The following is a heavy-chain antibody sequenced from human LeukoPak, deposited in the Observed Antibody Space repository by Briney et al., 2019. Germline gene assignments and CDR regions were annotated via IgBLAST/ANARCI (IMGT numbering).Heavy chain of an antibody. CDR1: GFTFSSYA. CDR3: AKDLPPLYYDLREIFDY. V-gene: IGHV3-23*01. CDR2: ISGSGGST. J-gene: IGHJ4*02. Sequence: GGSLRLSCAASGFTFSSYAMSWVRQAPGKGLEWVSTISGSGGSTYYADSVKGRFTISRDNSKNTLYLQMNSLRAEDTAVYYCAKDLPPLYYDLREIFDYWGQGTLVTVSS. D-gene: IGHD3-22*01.